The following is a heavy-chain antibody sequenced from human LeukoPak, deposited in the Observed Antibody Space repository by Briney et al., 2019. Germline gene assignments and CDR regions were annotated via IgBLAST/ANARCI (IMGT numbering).Heavy chain of an antibody. Sequence: GGSLRLSCAATEFSFSNYGMHWVRQAPGKGLEWVAFIRYDGTNKYYADSVKGRFTISRDNSKNTLYLQMNSLRAEDTAVYYCAKTMVVAATYSFDYWGQGTLVTVSS. V-gene: IGHV3-30*02. CDR3: AKTMVVAATYSFDY. J-gene: IGHJ4*02. D-gene: IGHD2-15*01. CDR2: IRYDGTNK. CDR1: EFSFSNYG.